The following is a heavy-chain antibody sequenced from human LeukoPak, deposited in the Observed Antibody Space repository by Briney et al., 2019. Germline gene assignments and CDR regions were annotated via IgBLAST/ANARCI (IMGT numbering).Heavy chain of an antibody. CDR3: ARGVQQRRYYFSAMDV. V-gene: IGHV1-3*01. D-gene: IGHD6-13*01. J-gene: IGHJ6*02. CDR1: GYTFTSYA. CDR2: INADNGNT. Sequence: GASVKVSCKASGYTFTSYAMHWVRQAPGQRLEWMGWINADNGNTKYSQNFRDRVTITRDTSATTAYMELSSLKSEDTAVYYCARGVQQRRYYFSAMDVWGQGTTVTVSS.